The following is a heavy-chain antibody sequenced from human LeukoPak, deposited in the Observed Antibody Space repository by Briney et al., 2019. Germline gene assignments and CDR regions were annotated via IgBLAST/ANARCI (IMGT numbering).Heavy chain of an antibody. J-gene: IGHJ3*02. D-gene: IGHD3-3*01. CDR1: GYSFTNYW. V-gene: IGHV5-51*01. Sequence: GESLKISCKGSGYSFTNYWIGWVRQMPGKGLEWMGIIYSADSDTRYSPSFQGQVTISADKSISTAYLQWNSLRASDTAMYYCARRPSYDFWSGYYGVDGLDIWGLGTMVTVSS. CDR3: ARRPSYDFWSGYYGVDGLDI. CDR2: IYSADSDT.